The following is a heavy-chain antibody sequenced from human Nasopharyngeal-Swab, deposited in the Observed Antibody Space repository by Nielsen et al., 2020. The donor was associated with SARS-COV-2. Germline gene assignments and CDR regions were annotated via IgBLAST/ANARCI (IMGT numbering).Heavy chain of an antibody. Sequence: GGSLRLSCAASGFTFSDYTMNWVRQAPGKGLEWVSLIYSGDNTYYSDSVKGRFTISRHSSNNTLSLQMNSLRAEDTAVYFCARGGIYSPVLDYWGQGALVTVSS. V-gene: IGHV3-53*04. CDR2: IYSGDNT. J-gene: IGHJ4*02. CDR1: GFTFSDYT. CDR3: ARGGIYSPVLDY. D-gene: IGHD4-11*01.